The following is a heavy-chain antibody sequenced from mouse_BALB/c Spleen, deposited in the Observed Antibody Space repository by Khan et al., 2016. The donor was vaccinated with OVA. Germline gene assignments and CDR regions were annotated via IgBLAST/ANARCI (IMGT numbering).Heavy chain of an antibody. CDR1: GYTFTGFW. J-gene: IGHJ3*01. V-gene: IGHV1-77*01. Sequence: QVQLQQPGAELARPGASVKLSCKASGYTFTGFWINWVKQRPGQGLEWIGEISPGSGDTYYNEKFKGKATLTADKSSSTVYMQLSSLTTEASAVFCGVRKNACGYTFAYWGQGTLVTGSA. D-gene: IGHD1-2*01. CDR3: VRKNACGYTFAY. CDR2: ISPGSGDT.